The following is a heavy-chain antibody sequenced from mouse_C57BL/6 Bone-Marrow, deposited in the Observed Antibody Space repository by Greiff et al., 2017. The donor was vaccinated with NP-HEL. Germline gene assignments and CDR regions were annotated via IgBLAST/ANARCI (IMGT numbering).Heavy chain of an antibody. Sequence: VKLMESGAELVKPGASVKISCKASGYAFSSYWMNWVKQRPGKGLEWIGQIYPGDGDTNYNGKFKGKATLTADKSSSTAYMQLSSLTSEDSAVYFCARWILRFSGDYWGQGTSVTVSS. CDR1: GYAFSSYW. V-gene: IGHV1-80*01. D-gene: IGHD1-1*01. CDR3: ARWILRFSGDY. J-gene: IGHJ4*01. CDR2: IYPGDGDT.